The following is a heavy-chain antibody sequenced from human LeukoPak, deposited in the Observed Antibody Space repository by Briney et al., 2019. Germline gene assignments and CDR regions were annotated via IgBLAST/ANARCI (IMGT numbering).Heavy chain of an antibody. Sequence: GGSLRLSCAASGFTFSSYAISWVRQAPGKGLEWVSTISGSGGSTYYADSVKGRFTISRDNSKNTLYLQMNSLRAEDTAVYYCAKALGVRGVFDYWGQGTLVTVSS. D-gene: IGHD3-10*01. CDR2: ISGSGGST. V-gene: IGHV3-23*01. CDR3: AKALGVRGVFDY. J-gene: IGHJ4*02. CDR1: GFTFSSYA.